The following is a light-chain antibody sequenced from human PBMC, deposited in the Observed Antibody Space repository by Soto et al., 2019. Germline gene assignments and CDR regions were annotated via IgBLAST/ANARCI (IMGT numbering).Light chain of an antibody. J-gene: IGKJ4*01. CDR1: QSIASY. V-gene: IGKV1-39*01. Sequence: DIQMTQSPSSLSASVGARVTITCRASQSIASYVNWYQQQPGKPPKLLIYAASSLQSGVPSRFSGSGFGTDFTFIISSLQPEDFATYYCQQSYSTPLTFGGGTKVEIK. CDR2: AAS. CDR3: QQSYSTPLT.